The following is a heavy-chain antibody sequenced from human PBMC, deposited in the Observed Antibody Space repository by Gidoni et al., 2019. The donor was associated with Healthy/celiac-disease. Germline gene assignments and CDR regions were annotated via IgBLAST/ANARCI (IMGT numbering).Heavy chain of an antibody. CDR3: AKDQDIVVVVAATFDY. D-gene: IGHD2-15*01. V-gene: IGHV3-23*01. CDR2: ISGSGGST. Sequence: EVQLLESGGGLVQPGGSLRLSCAASGFTFSSYAMSWVRQAPGKGLEWVSAISGSGGSTYYADSVKGRFTISRDNSKNTLYLQMNSLRAEDTAVYYCAKDQDIVVVVAATFDYWGQGTLVTVSS. CDR1: GFTFSSYA. J-gene: IGHJ4*02.